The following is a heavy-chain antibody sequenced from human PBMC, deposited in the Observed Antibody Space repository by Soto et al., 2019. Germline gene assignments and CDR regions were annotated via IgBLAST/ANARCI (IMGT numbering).Heavy chain of an antibody. Sequence: QVQLQQWGAGLLKPSETLSLTCAVYGGSFSGYYWSWIRQPPGKGLEWIGEINHSGSTNYNPSLKSRVTISVDTSKTQFYLKLSSVTAADTAVYYCASLSSGDIVVVPAVDYWGQGTLVTVSS. CDR2: INHSGST. D-gene: IGHD2-2*01. J-gene: IGHJ4*02. V-gene: IGHV4-34*01. CDR1: GGSFSGYY. CDR3: ASLSSGDIVVVPAVDY.